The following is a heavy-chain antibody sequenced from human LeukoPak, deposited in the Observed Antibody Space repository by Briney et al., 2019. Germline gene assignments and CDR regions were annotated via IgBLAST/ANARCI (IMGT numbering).Heavy chain of an antibody. CDR2: ISTSSAVM. V-gene: IGHV3-48*01. Sequence: PGGSLRLSCAASGSTFSSYSISWVRQAPGKGLEWVSYISTSSAVMYYADSVKGRFTISRDDARNSVSLQMNSLRADDTAVYYCARDVGYCSGGSCYRWFASWGQGTLVIVSS. CDR1: GSTFSSYS. J-gene: IGHJ5*01. D-gene: IGHD2-15*01. CDR3: ARDVGYCSGGSCYRWFAS.